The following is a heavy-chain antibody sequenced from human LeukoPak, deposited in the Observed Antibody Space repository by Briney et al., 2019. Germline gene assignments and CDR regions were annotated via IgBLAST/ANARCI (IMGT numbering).Heavy chain of an antibody. D-gene: IGHD3-10*01. J-gene: IGHJ6*02. CDR3: ARDPKQTPDSGSLEGDV. Sequence: GGSLRLSCEASGFTFSSHWMSWVRQAPGKGLEWVANIKEDGAEIYYVDSVKGRFTISRDNAKNSLHLQVNSLRAEDTAVYYCARDPKQTPDSGSLEGDVWGQGTTVTVSS. CDR2: IKEDGAEI. V-gene: IGHV3-7*04. CDR1: GFTFSSHW.